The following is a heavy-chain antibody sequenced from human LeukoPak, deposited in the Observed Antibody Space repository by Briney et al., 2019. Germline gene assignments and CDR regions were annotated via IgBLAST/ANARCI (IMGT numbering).Heavy chain of an antibody. V-gene: IGHV3-21*05. CDR1: GFTFSIYS. CDR2: ISKNSDDI. J-gene: IGHJ4*02. Sequence: GGSLRLSCVASGFTFSIYSMNWVRQAPGKGLEWVSYISKNSDDIYNADSVRGRFTISRDNAKNSQYLQMNSLRAEDTAVYYCARVRPGYYCDYWGQGILVTVSS. CDR3: ARVRPGYYCDY.